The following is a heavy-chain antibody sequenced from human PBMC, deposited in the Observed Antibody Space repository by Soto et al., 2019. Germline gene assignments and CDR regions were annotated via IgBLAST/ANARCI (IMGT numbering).Heavy chain of an antibody. CDR1: GFTFSDYY. CDR3: ARVTLREDTMVRGVIPPPDY. D-gene: IGHD3-10*01. V-gene: IGHV3-11*06. J-gene: IGHJ4*02. CDR2: ISSSSSYT. Sequence: GGSLRLSCAASGFTFSDYYMSWIRQAPGKGLEWVSYISSSSSYTNYADSVKGRFTISRDNAKNSLYLQMNSLRAEDTAVYYSARVTLREDTMVRGVIPPPDYWGQGTLVTVSS.